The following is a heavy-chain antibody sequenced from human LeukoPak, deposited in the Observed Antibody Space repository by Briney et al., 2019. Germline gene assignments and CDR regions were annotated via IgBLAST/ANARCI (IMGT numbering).Heavy chain of an antibody. V-gene: IGHV1-46*01. D-gene: IGHD3-10*01. J-gene: IGHJ4*02. CDR2: INPSGGST. CDR1: GYTFTSYY. CDR3: AREFGVRGVMPYYFDY. Sequence: ASVKVSCKASGYTFTSYYMHWVRQAPGQGLEWMGIINPSGGSTSYAQKFQGRVTITTDESTSTAYMELSSLRSEDTAVYYCAREFGVRGVMPYYFDYWGQGTLVTVSS.